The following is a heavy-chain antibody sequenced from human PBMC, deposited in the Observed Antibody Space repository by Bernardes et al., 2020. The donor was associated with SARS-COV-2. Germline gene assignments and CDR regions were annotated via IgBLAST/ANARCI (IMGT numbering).Heavy chain of an antibody. D-gene: IGHD3-16*01. V-gene: IGHV4-59*01. CDR2: VVYTGST. CDR3: ARSSRDYIWGTYRPNWFDP. J-gene: IGHJ5*02. Sequence: SETLSLSCTVSGGSLSNYFWSWIRQSPGKGLEWIASVVYTGSTNYIYNPSLRSRASMSIDTSKNQVFLDLRFVTVADTAVYYCARSSRDYIWGTYRPNWFDPWGRGTLATVSS. CDR1: GGSLSNYF.